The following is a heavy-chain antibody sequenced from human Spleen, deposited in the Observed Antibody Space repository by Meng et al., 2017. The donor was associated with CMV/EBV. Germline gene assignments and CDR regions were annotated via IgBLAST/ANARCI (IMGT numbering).Heavy chain of an antibody. Sequence: SETLSLTCTVSGGSISSGSYYWGWIRQPPGKGLEWIASIYYNGSTYYNPSLKSRVTISVDTSKNQFSLKLSSVTAADTAVYYCARDDVVVAAAAKYYYHYGMDVWGQGTTVTVSS. CDR2: IYYNGST. J-gene: IGHJ6*02. CDR1: GGSISSGSYY. CDR3: ARDDVVVAAAAKYYYHYGMDV. D-gene: IGHD2-2*01. V-gene: IGHV4-39*07.